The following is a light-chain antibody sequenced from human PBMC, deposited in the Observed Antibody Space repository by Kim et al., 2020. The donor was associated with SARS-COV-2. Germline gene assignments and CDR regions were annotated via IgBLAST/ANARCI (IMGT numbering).Light chain of an antibody. CDR1: QSISVS. CDR3: QQYNTYPWT. Sequence: DIQMTQSPSALSASVGDRVTIACRASQSISVSLAWYQQKPGKAPKLLIYKASSLQSGVPSRFSGSGSGTEFTLTISSLQPDDFATYFGQQYNTYPWTFGQGTKVDIK. J-gene: IGKJ1*01. CDR2: KAS. V-gene: IGKV1-5*03.